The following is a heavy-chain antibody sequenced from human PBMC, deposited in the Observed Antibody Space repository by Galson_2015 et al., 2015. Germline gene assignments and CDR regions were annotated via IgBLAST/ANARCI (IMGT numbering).Heavy chain of an antibody. Sequence: ALRLSCEAYGVTFRDYSMNWVRQAPGKGLEWISYIRNGGSTIYYTDSAKVRFDISRDNAKISHYLQMNSLRDEDTAVYYCARDGPGVLRFLDVWGKGTTVTVSS. CDR3: ARDGPGVLRFLDV. V-gene: IGHV3-48*02. CDR2: IRNGGSTI. D-gene: IGHD3-3*01. J-gene: IGHJ6*04. CDR1: GVTFRDYS.